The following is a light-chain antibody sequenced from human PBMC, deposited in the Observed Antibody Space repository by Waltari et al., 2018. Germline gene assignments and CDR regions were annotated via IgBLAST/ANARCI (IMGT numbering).Light chain of an antibody. CDR3: QSADSSDMVY. J-gene: IGLJ2*01. CDR2: KDT. Sequence: SHELTQSPSVSVSPGQTARITCAGDTLPKQYAHWYQQKPGRAPVLIIYKDTERPSGIPERFSASTSGTIVTLTISGVRAEDAADYYCQSADSSDMVYFGGGTKLTVL. V-gene: IGLV3-25*03. CDR1: TLPKQY.